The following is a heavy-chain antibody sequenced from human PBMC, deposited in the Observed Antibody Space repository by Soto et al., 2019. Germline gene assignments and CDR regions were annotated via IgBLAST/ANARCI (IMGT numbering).Heavy chain of an antibody. Sequence: QVPLVQSGAEVKKPGASVKVSCKASGYTFTSYAMHWVRQAPGQRLEWMGWINAGNGNTKYSQKFQGRVTITRDTSASTAYMELSSLRSEDTAVYYCAREIRQQLVTDYWGQGTLVTVSS. CDR3: AREIRQQLVTDY. CDR2: INAGNGNT. D-gene: IGHD6-13*01. V-gene: IGHV1-3*01. J-gene: IGHJ4*02. CDR1: GYTFTSYA.